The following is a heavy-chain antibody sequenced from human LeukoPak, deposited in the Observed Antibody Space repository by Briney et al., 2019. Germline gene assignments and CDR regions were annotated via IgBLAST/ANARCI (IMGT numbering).Heavy chain of an antibody. J-gene: IGHJ4*02. CDR2: ISGSGSYT. V-gene: IGHV3-11*06. D-gene: IGHD6-13*01. Sequence: GGSLRLSCAASGFTFSDYYMTWIRQAPGKGLEWLSYISGSGSYTNYADSVKGRFTASRDNAKNSLYLQMNSLRAEDTAVYYCARVGSIAAAGTPDYWGQGTLVTVSS. CDR3: ARVGSIAAAGTPDY. CDR1: GFTFSDYY.